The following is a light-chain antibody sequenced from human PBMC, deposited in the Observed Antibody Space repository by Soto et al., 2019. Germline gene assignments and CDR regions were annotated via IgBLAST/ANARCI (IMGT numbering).Light chain of an antibody. CDR1: QGISSW. V-gene: IGKV1-12*01. Sequence: DIQMTQSPSSVAASVGDIVTITCRASQGISSWLAWYQQKPGKAPKLLIYAASSLQSGVPSRFSGRRSGTEFTLTISSLQPEDFASYYCLQDYGDSWTFGQGTKVDIK. CDR3: LQDYGDSWT. CDR2: AAS. J-gene: IGKJ1*01.